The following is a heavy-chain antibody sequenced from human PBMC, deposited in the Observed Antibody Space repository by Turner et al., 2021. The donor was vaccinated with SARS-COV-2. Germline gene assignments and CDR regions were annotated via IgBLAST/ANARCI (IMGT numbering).Heavy chain of an antibody. CDR2: IYYSGST. CDR1: GGSIRSSSYY. D-gene: IGHD3-3*01. J-gene: IGHJ4*02. Sequence: QLQLQESGPGLVKPSETLSLTCTVSGGSIRSSSYYWGWIRQPPGKGLEWIGNIYYSGSTYYNPSLKSRVTISVDTAKNQFSLKLSSVTAADTAVYYCARRRFMSGYSFDYWGQGTLVTVSS. CDR3: ARRRFMSGYSFDY. V-gene: IGHV4-39*01.